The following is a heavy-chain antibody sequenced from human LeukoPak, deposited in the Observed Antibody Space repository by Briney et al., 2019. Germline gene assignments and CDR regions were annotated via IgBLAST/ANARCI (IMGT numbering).Heavy chain of an antibody. V-gene: IGHV3-7*01. CDR3: AREGTVTPYNFDH. CDR1: GFTFSNFW. J-gene: IGHJ4*02. D-gene: IGHD4-17*01. Sequence: GGSLRLSCTASGFTFSNFWMGWVRQAPGKGLEWVANMKPNGGEKYYVDSVKGRFTISRDNAKNSLYLQMKSLRAEDTAVYYCAREGTVTPYNFDHWGQGILVTVSS. CDR2: MKPNGGEK.